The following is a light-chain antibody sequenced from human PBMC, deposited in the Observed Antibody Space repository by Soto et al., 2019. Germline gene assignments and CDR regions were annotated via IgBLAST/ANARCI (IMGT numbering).Light chain of an antibody. CDR1: NSDVGDYNY. Sequence: QSALTQPRSVSGSPGQSVTISCTGTNSDVGDYNYVSWYQQHPGKAPKLMIYDVSEWPSGVPDRFSGSKSGNTASLTISGLQAEDEADYYCCSYAGSYTWVFGGGTKLTVL. V-gene: IGLV2-11*01. CDR3: CSYAGSYTWV. J-gene: IGLJ3*02. CDR2: DVS.